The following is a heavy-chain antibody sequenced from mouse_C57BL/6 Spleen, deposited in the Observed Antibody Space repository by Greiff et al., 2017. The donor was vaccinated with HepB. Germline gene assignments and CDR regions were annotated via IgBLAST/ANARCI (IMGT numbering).Heavy chain of an antibody. V-gene: IGHV14-4*01. CDR3: TTYGYSNYVYFDY. CDR2: IDPENGDT. J-gene: IGHJ2*01. CDR1: GFNIKDDY. D-gene: IGHD2-5*01. Sequence: VHVKQSGAELVRPGASVKLSCTASGFNIKDDYMHWVKQRPEQGLEWIGWIDPENGDTEYASKFQGKATITADTSSNTAYLQLSSLTSEDTAVYYCTTYGYSNYVYFDYWGQGTTLTVSS.